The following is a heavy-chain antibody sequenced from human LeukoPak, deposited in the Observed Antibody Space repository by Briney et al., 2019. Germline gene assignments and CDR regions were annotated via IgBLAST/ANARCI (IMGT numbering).Heavy chain of an antibody. CDR1: GFTVSSNY. CDR3: ARGDSSSWYVLDY. J-gene: IGHJ4*02. D-gene: IGHD6-13*01. CDR2: IYSGGST. V-gene: IGHV3-53*01. Sequence: GGSLRLSCAASGFTVSSNYMSWVRQAPGKGLEWVSIIYSGGSTFYADSVKGRFTISRDNSKNTLYLQMNSLRAEDTAVYYCARGDSSSWYVLDYWGQGTLVTVSS.